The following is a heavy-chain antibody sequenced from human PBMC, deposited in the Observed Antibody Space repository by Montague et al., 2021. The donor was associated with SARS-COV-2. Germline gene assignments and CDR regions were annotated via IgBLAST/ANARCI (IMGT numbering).Heavy chain of an antibody. CDR3: ARKARRGITIFGVVTASYDFDY. Sequence: SETLSLTCTVSGGSISSSSYYWGWIRQPPGKGLEWIGCIYYSGSTYYNPSLKSRVTISVDTSKNQFSLKLSSVTAADTAVYYCARKARRGITIFGVVTASYDFDYWGQGTLVTVSS. CDR2: IYYSGST. V-gene: IGHV4-39*01. CDR1: GGSISSSSYY. J-gene: IGHJ4*02. D-gene: IGHD3-3*01.